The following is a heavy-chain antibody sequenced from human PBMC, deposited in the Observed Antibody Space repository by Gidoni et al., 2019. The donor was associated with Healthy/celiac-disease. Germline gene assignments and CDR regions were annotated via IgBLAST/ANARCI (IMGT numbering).Heavy chain of an antibody. CDR3: ASLGAYCGGDCYADY. CDR2: IYPGDSDT. J-gene: IGHJ4*02. D-gene: IGHD2-21*02. V-gene: IGHV5-51*01. Sequence: PGKGLEWMGIIYPGDSDTSYSPSFQGQVTISSDKSISTAYLQWSSLKASDTAMYYCASLGAYCGGDCYADYWGQGTLVTVSS.